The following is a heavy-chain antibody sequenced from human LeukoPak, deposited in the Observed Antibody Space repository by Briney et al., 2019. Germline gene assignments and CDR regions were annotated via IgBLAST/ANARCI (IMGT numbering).Heavy chain of an antibody. Sequence: GASVKVSCKASGGTFSSYAISWVRQAPGQGLEWMGGIIPIFGTANYAQKFQGRVTITADESTSTAYMELSSVRSEDTAVYYCARGACSTSCPWFDSWGQGTLVTVSS. CDR2: IIPIFGTA. CDR3: ARGACSTSCPWFDS. CDR1: GGTFSSYA. D-gene: IGHD2-2*01. V-gene: IGHV1-69*01. J-gene: IGHJ5*01.